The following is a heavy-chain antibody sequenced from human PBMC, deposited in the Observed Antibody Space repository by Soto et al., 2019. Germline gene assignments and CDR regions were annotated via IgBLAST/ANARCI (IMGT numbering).Heavy chain of an antibody. CDR3: ARDRVVPAAIPEYFQH. CDR1: GFTFSSYS. D-gene: IGHD2-2*02. J-gene: IGHJ1*01. V-gene: IGHV3-48*02. CDR2: ISSSSSTI. Sequence: GGSLRLSCAASGFTFSSYSMNWVRQAPGKGLEWVSYISSSSSTIYYADSVKGRFTISRDNAKNSLYLQMNSLRDEDTAVYYCARDRVVPAAIPEYFQHWGQGTLVTVSS.